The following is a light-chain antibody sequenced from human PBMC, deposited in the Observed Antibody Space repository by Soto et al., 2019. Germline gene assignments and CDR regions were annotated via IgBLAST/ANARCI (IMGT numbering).Light chain of an antibody. CDR2: GNN. CDR3: QSYDTSLSGSV. V-gene: IGLV1-40*01. Sequence: QSVLTQTPSVSGAPEQSVTMSCTGSSSNIGAGSDVHWYQHLPGTPPKVVISGNNNRPSGVPDRFSGSKSGTSASLSITGLQAEDEADYYCQSYDTSLSGSVFGGGTKLTVL. J-gene: IGLJ2*01. CDR1: SSNIGAGSD.